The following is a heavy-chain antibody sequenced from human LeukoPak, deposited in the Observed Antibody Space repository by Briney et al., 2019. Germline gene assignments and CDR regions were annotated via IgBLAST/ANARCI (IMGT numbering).Heavy chain of an antibody. CDR3: ARAEKPNWGNYYYYCMDV. Sequence: ASVKVSCKASGYTFSSYGISWVRQAPGQGLEWMGWISAYSGNTHYAQKFQGRVTMTTDTSTTTAYMELRGLRSDDTAVYYCARAEKPNWGNYYYYCMDVWGKGTTVTVSS. J-gene: IGHJ6*03. CDR2: ISAYSGNT. D-gene: IGHD7-27*01. V-gene: IGHV1-18*01. CDR1: GYTFSSYG.